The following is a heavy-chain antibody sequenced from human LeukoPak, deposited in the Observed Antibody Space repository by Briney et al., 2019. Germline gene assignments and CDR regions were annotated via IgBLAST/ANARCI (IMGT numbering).Heavy chain of an antibody. D-gene: IGHD3-10*01. CDR1: GYTFTGYY. V-gene: IGHV1-2*02. Sequence: ASVKVPCRASGYTFTGYYMHWVRQAPGQGLEWMGWINPNSGGTNYAQKFQGRVTMTRDTSISTAYMELSRLRSDDTAVYYCARSGSWSYYYYYYYMDVWGKGTTVTISS. CDR3: ARSGSWSYYYYYYYMDV. CDR2: INPNSGGT. J-gene: IGHJ6*03.